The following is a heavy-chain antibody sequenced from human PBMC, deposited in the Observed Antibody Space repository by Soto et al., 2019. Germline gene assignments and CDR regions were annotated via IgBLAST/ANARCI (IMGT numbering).Heavy chain of an antibody. Sequence: GGSLRLSCAASGFTFSSYSMNWVRQAPGKGLEWVSYISSSSSTIYYADSVKGRFTISRDNAKNSLYLQMNSLRAEDTAVYYCASSPRRRDFWSGNRPYWGQGTLVTVSS. J-gene: IGHJ4*02. V-gene: IGHV3-48*01. D-gene: IGHD3-3*01. CDR1: GFTFSSYS. CDR3: ASSPRRRDFWSGNRPY. CDR2: ISSSSSTI.